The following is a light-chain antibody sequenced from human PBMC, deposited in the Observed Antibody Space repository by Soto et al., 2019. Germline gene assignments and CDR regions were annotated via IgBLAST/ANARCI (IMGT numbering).Light chain of an antibody. CDR2: LGS. Sequence: DIVMTQSPLSLPVTPGEPASISCRSSQSLLHTNGYNYLDWYLQKPGQSPQLLIYLGSNRASGVPDRFSGSGSDTDFTLKISRVEAEDVGLYYCMHALQTPITFGQGTRLEIK. V-gene: IGKV2-28*01. CDR3: MHALQTPIT. CDR1: QSLLHTNGYNY. J-gene: IGKJ5*01.